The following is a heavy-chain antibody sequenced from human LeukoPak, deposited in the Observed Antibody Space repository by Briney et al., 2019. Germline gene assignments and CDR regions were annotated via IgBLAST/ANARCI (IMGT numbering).Heavy chain of an antibody. J-gene: IGHJ6*02. CDR3: ATSHGLIYYGIDV. CDR1: GGSFSGYY. V-gene: IGHV4-34*01. CDR2: INHSGST. D-gene: IGHD3-16*01. Sequence: PSETLSLTCAVYGGSFSGYYWSWIRQPPGKGLEWIGEINHSGSTNYNPSLKSRVTISVDTSKNQFSLKLSSVTAADTAVYYCATSHGLIYYGIDVWGQGTTVTVSS.